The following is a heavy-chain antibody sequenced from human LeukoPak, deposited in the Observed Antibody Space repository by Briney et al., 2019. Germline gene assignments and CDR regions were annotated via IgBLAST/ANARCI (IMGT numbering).Heavy chain of an antibody. CDR1: GGSVSSGSYY. Sequence: ETLSLXXTVSGGSVSSGSYYWSWIRQPPGRGLEWIGYIYYSGSTNYNPSLKSRVTISVDTSKNQFSLKLSSVTAADTAVYYCAREVVTTSDWFDPWGQGTLVTVSS. D-gene: IGHD2-21*02. CDR2: IYYSGST. CDR3: AREVVTTSDWFDP. V-gene: IGHV4-61*01. J-gene: IGHJ5*02.